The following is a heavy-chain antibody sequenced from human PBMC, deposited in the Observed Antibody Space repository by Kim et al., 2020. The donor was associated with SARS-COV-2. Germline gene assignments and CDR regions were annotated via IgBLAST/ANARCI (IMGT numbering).Heavy chain of an antibody. J-gene: IGHJ5*02. D-gene: IGHD6-13*01. CDR3: ARGSYSSRWYWFDP. V-gene: IGHV4-59*09. Sequence: NPTLKRRVTISVDTSKNPFSLMLSSVTAADTAVYYCARGSYSSRWYWFDPWGQGTLVTVSS.